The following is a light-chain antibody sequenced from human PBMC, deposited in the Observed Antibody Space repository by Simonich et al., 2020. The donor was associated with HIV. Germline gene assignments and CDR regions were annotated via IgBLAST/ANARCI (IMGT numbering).Light chain of an antibody. Sequence: EIVMTQSPATLSVSPGERATLSCMASQSVSSSLAWYQQKPGQAPRLLIYGASTRATGIPARFSGSGSGTEFTLTISSLQSEDFGVYYCQQYNSWPTFGGGARVEIK. J-gene: IGKJ4*01. CDR2: GAS. CDR1: QSVSSS. V-gene: IGKV3-15*01. CDR3: QQYNSWPT.